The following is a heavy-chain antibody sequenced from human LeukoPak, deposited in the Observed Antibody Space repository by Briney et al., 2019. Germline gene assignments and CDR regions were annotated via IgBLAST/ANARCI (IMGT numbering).Heavy chain of an antibody. CDR2: ISFDTNNI. CDR3: AKDLGEYYYGSGSLSY. V-gene: IGHV3-30*18. Sequence: GGSLRLSCAASGFTFSNYDMHWVRQAPGKGLDWVAAISFDTNNIYYADSVKGRFTISRDNSKSTVYLQMNSLRPEDTAVYYCAKDLGEYYYGSGSLSYWGQGTLVTASS. J-gene: IGHJ4*01. CDR1: GFTFSNYD. D-gene: IGHD3-10*01.